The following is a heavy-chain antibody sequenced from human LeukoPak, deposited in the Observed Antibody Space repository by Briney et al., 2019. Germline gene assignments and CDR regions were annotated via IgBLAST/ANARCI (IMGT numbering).Heavy chain of an antibody. CDR2: ISGSGGST. Sequence: GGSLRLSCAASGFTFSSYAMSWVRQAPGKGLEWVSGISGSGGSTHYADSVKGRLTISRDNSKNTLYLQMNSLRAEDTAVYYCAKDRRGCTSTSCYYRFDYWGQGTLVTVSS. J-gene: IGHJ4*02. V-gene: IGHV3-23*01. CDR3: AKDRRGCTSTSCYYRFDY. D-gene: IGHD2-2*01. CDR1: GFTFSSYA.